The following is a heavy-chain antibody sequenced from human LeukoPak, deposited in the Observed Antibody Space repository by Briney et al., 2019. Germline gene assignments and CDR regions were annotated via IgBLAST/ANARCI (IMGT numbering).Heavy chain of an antibody. V-gene: IGHV3-23*01. CDR1: GFTFSSFA. Sequence: GGSLRLSCAASGFTFSSFAMSWVRQAPGKGLEWVSGISGSGGSTYYADSVRGRFTISRDNSRNTLCLQMNSLRAEDTAVYYCAKELRDTAGFDPWGQGTLVTVSS. CDR3: AKELRDTAGFDP. J-gene: IGHJ5*02. CDR2: ISGSGGST. D-gene: IGHD5-18*01.